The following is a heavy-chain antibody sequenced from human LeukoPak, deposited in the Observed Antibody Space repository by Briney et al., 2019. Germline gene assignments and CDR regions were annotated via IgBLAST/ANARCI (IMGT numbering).Heavy chain of an antibody. Sequence: GASVKVSCKASGYTFTCYYMHWVRQAPGQGLEWMGWINPNSGGTNYAQKFQGRVTMTRDTSISTAYMELSRLRSDDTAVYYCARVYIEQQLSNWFDPWGQGTLVTVSS. CDR1: GYTFTCYY. CDR3: ARVYIEQQLSNWFDP. V-gene: IGHV1-2*02. D-gene: IGHD6-13*01. CDR2: INPNSGGT. J-gene: IGHJ5*02.